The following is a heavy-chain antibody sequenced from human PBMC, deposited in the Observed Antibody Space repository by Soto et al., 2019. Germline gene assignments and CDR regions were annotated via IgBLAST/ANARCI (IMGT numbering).Heavy chain of an antibody. CDR1: GGSFSGYY. D-gene: IGHD2-8*02. V-gene: IGHV4-34*01. Sequence: SETLSLTCAVYGGSFSGYYWTWIRQPPGTGLEWIGEINHSGGTNYNPSLKSRVTISVDTSKNQFSLKLTSVTAADTAVYYCARGKITGLFDYWGQGTLVTVSS. CDR3: ARGKITGLFDY. J-gene: IGHJ4*02. CDR2: INHSGGT.